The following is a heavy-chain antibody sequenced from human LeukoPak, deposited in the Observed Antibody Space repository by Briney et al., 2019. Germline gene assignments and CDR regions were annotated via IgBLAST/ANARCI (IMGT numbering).Heavy chain of an antibody. Sequence: GGSLRLSCAASGFTFSSYAMTWVRQAPGKGLEWVSSIGSSGTTYHADSVKGRFTISRDNSKSTLYLHMNSLRAEDTAVYYCAKGTSWMSPYFYMEDWGAGTTVTVSS. CDR1: GFTFSSYA. J-gene: IGHJ6*03. CDR3: AKGTSWMSPYFYMED. CDR2: IGSSGTT. D-gene: IGHD1-14*01. V-gene: IGHV3-23*01.